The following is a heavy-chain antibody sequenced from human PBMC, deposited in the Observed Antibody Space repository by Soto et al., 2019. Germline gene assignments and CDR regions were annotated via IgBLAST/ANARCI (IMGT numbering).Heavy chain of an antibody. J-gene: IGHJ4*02. CDR2: ISAHNGDT. V-gene: IGHV1-18*04. CDR3: ATEPIYYNDGSGYYPLGH. Sequence: ASVKVSCKASDYSFATYGFSWVRQAPGQGLECVGWISAHNGDTHYSQKFQGRVTLTTDTSTNTGYMELRSLTSDDTAVYFCATEPIYYNDGSGYYPLGHWGQGTLVTVSS. CDR1: DYSFATYG. D-gene: IGHD3-22*01.